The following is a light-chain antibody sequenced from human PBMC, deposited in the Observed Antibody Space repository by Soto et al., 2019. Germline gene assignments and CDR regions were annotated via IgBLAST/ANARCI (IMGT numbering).Light chain of an antibody. CDR3: QQYNYWPPLYT. Sequence: EIVMTQSPATLSVSPGERATLSCRASQSVSSNLAWYQQKPGQAPSLLIYGASTRAAGIPARFRGSGSGTEFTLTINSLQFEDFAVYYCQQYNYWPPLYTFGQGTQLEIK. CDR2: GAS. CDR1: QSVSSN. J-gene: IGKJ2*01. V-gene: IGKV3-15*01.